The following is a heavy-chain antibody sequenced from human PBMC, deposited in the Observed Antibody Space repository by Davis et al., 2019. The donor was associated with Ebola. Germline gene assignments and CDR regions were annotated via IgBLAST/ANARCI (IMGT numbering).Heavy chain of an antibody. Sequence: GESLKISCAASGFTFNTYWMHWVRQAPGKGLEWVAVISYDGSNKYYADSVKGRFTISRDNSKNTLYLQMNSLRAEDTAVYYCTAATPDYWGQGTLVTVSS. V-gene: IGHV3-30-3*01. D-gene: IGHD6-25*01. CDR3: TAATPDY. J-gene: IGHJ4*02. CDR1: GFTFNTYW. CDR2: ISYDGSNK.